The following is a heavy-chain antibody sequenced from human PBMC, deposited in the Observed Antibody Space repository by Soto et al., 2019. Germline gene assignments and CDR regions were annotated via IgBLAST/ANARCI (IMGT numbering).Heavy chain of an antibody. J-gene: IGHJ4*02. CDR3: AKAEPLLLWFGELSS. Sequence: EVHLLESGGGLVQPGGYLRLSCAASGVTFSSYAMSWVRQAPGKGLEWVSTISDSGGGTYYADSVKGRFTISRDNSNNPLSLQMNSLRAEDTAVYYCAKAEPLLLWFGELSSWGQGTLVTVSS. CDR1: GVTFSSYA. D-gene: IGHD3-10*01. V-gene: IGHV3-23*01. CDR2: ISDSGGGT.